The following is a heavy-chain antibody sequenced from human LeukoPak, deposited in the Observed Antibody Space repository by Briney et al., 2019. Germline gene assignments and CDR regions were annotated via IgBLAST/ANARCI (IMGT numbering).Heavy chain of an antibody. J-gene: IGHJ4*02. CDR2: IYTSGST. CDR1: GGSISSGSYY. D-gene: IGHD1-26*01. V-gene: IGHV4-61*02. CDR3: GIRIVGATTDFDY. Sequence: PSQTLSLTCTVSGGSISSGSYYWSWIRQPAGKGLEWIGRIYTSGSTNYNPSLKSRVTISVDTSKNQFSLKLSSVTAADTAVYYCGIRIVGATTDFDYWGQGTLVTVSS.